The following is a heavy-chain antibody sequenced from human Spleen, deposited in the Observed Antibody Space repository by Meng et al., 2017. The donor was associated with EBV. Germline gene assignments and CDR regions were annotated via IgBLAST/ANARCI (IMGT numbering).Heavy chain of an antibody. J-gene: IGHJ5*02. CDR2: VYYSGST. Sequence: QGQLQESGPGLVKPSETLSLTCTVSGVSISSYYRSWIRQPPGKGLEWIGYVYYSGSTNYNPSLKSRVTMSVDTSKNQFSLKLSSVTAADTAIYYCAKMAAVSGIVNWFDPWGQGTLVTVFS. D-gene: IGHD6-19*01. V-gene: IGHV4-59*01. CDR3: AKMAAVSGIVNWFDP. CDR1: GVSISSYY.